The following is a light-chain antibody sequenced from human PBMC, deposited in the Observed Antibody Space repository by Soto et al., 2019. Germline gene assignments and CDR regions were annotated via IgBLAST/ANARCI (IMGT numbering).Light chain of an antibody. CDR1: QSIINW. Sequence: DIQMTQSPSTLSASVGDRVTITCRASQSIINWLAWYQQKPGKAPKLLIYDASSLESGVPSRFSGSGSGTEFTLTISSLQPDDFATYYCQQYNTYLLTFGGGTKVDIK. CDR2: DAS. CDR3: QQYNTYLLT. V-gene: IGKV1-5*01. J-gene: IGKJ4*01.